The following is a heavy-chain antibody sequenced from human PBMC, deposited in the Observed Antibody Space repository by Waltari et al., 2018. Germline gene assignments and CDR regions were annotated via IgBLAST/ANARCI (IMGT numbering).Heavy chain of an antibody. V-gene: IGHV3-7*01. J-gene: IGHJ4*02. CDR1: GFTFGSYW. CDR2: IKEDGSEK. D-gene: IGHD6-13*01. CDR3: ARDNSSSWYFFDY. Sequence: EVQLVESGGGLVQPGGSLRLSCAASGFTFGSYWMSWVRQAPGKGLEWVANIKEDGSEKNYVDSVKGRFTISRDNAKNSLYLQMNSLRAEDTAVYFCARDNSSSWYFFDYWGQGTVVTVSS.